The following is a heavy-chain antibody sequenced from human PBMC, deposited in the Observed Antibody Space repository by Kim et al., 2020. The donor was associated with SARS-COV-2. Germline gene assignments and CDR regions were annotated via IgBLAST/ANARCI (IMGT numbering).Heavy chain of an antibody. D-gene: IGHD6-13*01. CDR1: GFTFSSYS. CDR3: ARADSLAAAGTSVDY. Sequence: GGSLRLSCAASGFTFSSYSMNWVRQAPGKGLEWVSSISSSSSYIYYADSVKGRFTISRDNAKNSLYLQMNSLRAEDTAVYYCARADSLAAAGTSVDYWGQGTLVTVSS. CDR2: ISSSSSYI. J-gene: IGHJ4*02. V-gene: IGHV3-21*01.